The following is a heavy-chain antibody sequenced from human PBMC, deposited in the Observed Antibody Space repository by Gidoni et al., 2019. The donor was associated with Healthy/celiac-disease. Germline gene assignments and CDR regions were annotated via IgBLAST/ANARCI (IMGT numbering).Heavy chain of an antibody. CDR1: GFTFSDYY. CDR3: AREAVYGDYTDY. D-gene: IGHD4-17*01. J-gene: IGHJ4*02. CDR2: ISSSSSYT. V-gene: IGHV3-11*06. Sequence: QVQLVESGGGLVKPGGSLRLSCAASGFTFSDYYMRWIRQAPGTGLGWVSYISSSSSYTNYADSVKGRFTISRDNAKNSLYLQMNSLRAEDTAVYYCAREAVYGDYTDYWGQGTLVTVSS.